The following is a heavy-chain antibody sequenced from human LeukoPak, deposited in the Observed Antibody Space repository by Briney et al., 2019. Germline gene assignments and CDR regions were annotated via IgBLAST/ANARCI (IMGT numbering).Heavy chain of an antibody. CDR1: GFTFSSYA. CDR2: ISGSGGST. V-gene: IGHV3-23*01. J-gene: IGHJ6*02. Sequence: PGASLRLSCAASGFTFSSYAMSWVRQAPGKGLEWVSAISGSGGSTYYADSVKGRFTISRDNSKNTLYLQMNSLRAEDTAVYYCARGEYSGMDVWGQGTTVTVSS. CDR3: ARGEYSGMDV. D-gene: IGHD2/OR15-2a*01.